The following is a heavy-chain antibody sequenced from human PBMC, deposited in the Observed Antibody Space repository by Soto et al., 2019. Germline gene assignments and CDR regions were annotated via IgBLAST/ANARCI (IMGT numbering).Heavy chain of an antibody. D-gene: IGHD5-18*01. J-gene: IGHJ4*02. CDR3: ARAVRRYSYGYEAGY. Sequence: ASVKVSCKASGYTFTGYYMHWVRQAPGQGLEWMGWINPNSGGTNYAQKFQGWVTMTRDTSISTAYMELSRLRSDDTAVYYCARAVRRYSYGYEAGYWGQGTLVTVSS. CDR2: INPNSGGT. V-gene: IGHV1-2*04. CDR1: GYTFTGYY.